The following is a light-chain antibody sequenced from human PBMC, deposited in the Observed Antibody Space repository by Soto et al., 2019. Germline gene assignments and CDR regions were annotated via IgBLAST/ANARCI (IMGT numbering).Light chain of an antibody. J-gene: IGLJ2*01. CDR3: AAWDDSLNGVV. Sequence: QSVLTQPPSASGTPGQRVTISCSGSSSNIGSNTVNWYQLLPGTAPKLLIYPNNDRPSGVPDRFSGSESGTSASLAISGLQSEDEAEYYCAAWDDSLNGVVFGGGTKLTVL. CDR2: PNN. CDR1: SSNIGSNT. V-gene: IGLV1-44*01.